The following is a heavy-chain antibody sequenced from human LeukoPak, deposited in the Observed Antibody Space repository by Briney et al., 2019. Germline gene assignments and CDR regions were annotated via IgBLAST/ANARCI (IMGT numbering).Heavy chain of an antibody. V-gene: IGHV1-69*01. D-gene: IGHD3-9*01. CDR2: IIPIFDTA. J-gene: IGHJ4*02. CDR1: GGTFSNYA. Sequence: SVKVTCKASGGTFSNYAISWVRQAPGQGLEWMGGIIPIFDTADSAQKFQGRLTITADESTSTAYMELSSLRAEDTAVYYCARDLLGSHTSYSSGAWDYWGQGTLVTVSS. CDR3: ARDLLGSHTSYSSGAWDY.